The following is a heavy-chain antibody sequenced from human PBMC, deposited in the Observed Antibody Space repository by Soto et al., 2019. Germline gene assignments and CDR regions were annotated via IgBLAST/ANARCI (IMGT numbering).Heavy chain of an antibody. D-gene: IGHD6-13*01. CDR1: GFTFSSYA. Sequence: GGSLRLSCAASGFTFSSYAMHWVRQAPGKGLEYVSAISSNGGSTYYANSVKGRFTISRDNSKNTLYLQMGSLRAEDMAVYYCARGAGYIDYWGQGTLVTVSS. CDR3: ARGAGYIDY. CDR2: ISSNGGST. J-gene: IGHJ4*02. V-gene: IGHV3-64*01.